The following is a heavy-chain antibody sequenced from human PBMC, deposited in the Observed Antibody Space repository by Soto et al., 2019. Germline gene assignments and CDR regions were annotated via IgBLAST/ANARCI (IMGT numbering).Heavy chain of an antibody. CDR2: ISYDGSNK. CDR3: ARAEEMATISD. CDR1: GFTFSSYA. D-gene: IGHD5-12*01. Sequence: LRLSCAASGFTFSSYAMHWVRQAPGKGLEWVAVISYDGSNKYYADSVKGRFTISRDNSKNTLYQQMNSLRAEDTAVYYCARAEEMATISDWGQGTLVTVSS. V-gene: IGHV3-30-3*01. J-gene: IGHJ4*02.